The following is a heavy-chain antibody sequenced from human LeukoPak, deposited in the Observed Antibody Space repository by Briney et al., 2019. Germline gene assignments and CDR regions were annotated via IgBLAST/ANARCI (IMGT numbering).Heavy chain of an antibody. CDR1: GGSISSHY. V-gene: IGHV4-4*07. CDR2: IYTSGST. J-gene: IGHJ4*02. CDR3: ARTLGSGWTRYFDY. D-gene: IGHD6-19*01. Sequence: PSETLSLTCTVSGGSISSHYWSWIRQPAGKGLEWIGRIYTSGSTNYNPSLKSRVTMSVDTSKNQFSLKLSSVTAADTAVYYCARTLGSGWTRYFDYWGQGTLVTVSS.